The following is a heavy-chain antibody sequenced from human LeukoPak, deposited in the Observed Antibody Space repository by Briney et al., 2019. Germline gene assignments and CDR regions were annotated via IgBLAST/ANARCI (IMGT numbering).Heavy chain of an antibody. J-gene: IGHJ4*02. CDR2: IRGTGTST. CDR1: GFTFSTYE. CDR3: AKVTYGSGTYGAFDY. D-gene: IGHD3-10*01. V-gene: IGHV3-23*01. Sequence: PGGSLRLSCAASGFTFSTYEINWVRQAPGKGLEWVSAIRGTGTSTYYADSVKGRFTISRDNSKNTLYLQMNSLRAEDTAVYYCAKVTYGSGTYGAFDYWGQGTLVTVSS.